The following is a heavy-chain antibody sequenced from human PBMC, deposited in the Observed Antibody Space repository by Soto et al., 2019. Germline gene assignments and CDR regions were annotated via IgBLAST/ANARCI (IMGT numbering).Heavy chain of an antibody. V-gene: IGHV3-23*01. J-gene: IGHJ4*02. CDR1: GFTFSSYG. CDR2: ISGSGVTT. CDR3: ATPLRPAGGKYFHY. Sequence: EVQLLESGGGLVQPGGSLRLSCAASGFTFSSYGMNWVRQAPGKGLEWVSVISGSGVTTYYADSVKGRFTISRDNSKNTLHLQMTSPRAEDTAVDYCATPLRPAGGKYFHYWGQGTLVTVSS. D-gene: IGHD6-6*01.